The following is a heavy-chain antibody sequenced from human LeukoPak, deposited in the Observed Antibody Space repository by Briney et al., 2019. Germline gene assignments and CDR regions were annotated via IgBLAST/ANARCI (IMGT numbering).Heavy chain of an antibody. V-gene: IGHV4-4*07. CDR1: GGSMSNYY. CDR3: ARRTDY. J-gene: IGHJ4*02. Sequence: SETLSLTCTVSGGSMSNYYWNWIRQPAGKGLEWIGHIYSSGSTNYNPSLKSRVTMSIDTSKNQFFLKLSSVTAADTAVHYCARRTDYWGQGTLVTVSS. D-gene: IGHD1-14*01. CDR2: IYSSGST.